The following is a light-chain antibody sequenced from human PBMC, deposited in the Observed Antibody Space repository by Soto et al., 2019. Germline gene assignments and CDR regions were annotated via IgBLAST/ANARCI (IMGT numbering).Light chain of an antibody. CDR3: QQYGSATEVT. CDR1: QSVSSSY. CDR2: VAS. V-gene: IGKV3-20*01. J-gene: IGKJ2*01. Sequence: EIVLTQSPGTLSLSPGERATLSCRASQSVSSSYLAWYQQKPGQAPRLRICVASSRATGIPDRFSGSGSGTEFTLTISRLEPEDFAVYYCQQYGSATEVTFGQGTKLEIK.